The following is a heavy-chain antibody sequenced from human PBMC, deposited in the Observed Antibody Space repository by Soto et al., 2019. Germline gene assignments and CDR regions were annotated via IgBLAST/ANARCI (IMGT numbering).Heavy chain of an antibody. CDR1: GGYIIRVV. V-gene: IGHV4-34*01. CDR2: INQSGFT. J-gene: IGHJ4*02. CDR3: ARFPFDRSSWSNPRYFDY. Sequence: LVTLSDTYTVFGGYIIRVVWRWIRHHPVKCLEWIEEINQSGFTNYNPSIESRVTPSVDTSKNQFSLRLSSVTPADTAVYYFARFPFDRSSWSNPRYFDYWGQATLVTVSS. D-gene: IGHD6-13*01.